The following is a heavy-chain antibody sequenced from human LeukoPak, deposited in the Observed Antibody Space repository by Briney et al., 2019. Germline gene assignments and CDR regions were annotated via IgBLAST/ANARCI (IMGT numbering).Heavy chain of an antibody. D-gene: IGHD3-10*01. V-gene: IGHV3-23*01. CDR2: IIGTSSYT. Sequence: GGSLRLSCAASGFTFSDYYMSWVRQVPGKGLEGVLGIIGTSSYTYSADFVKGRFTISRDNSMNTLWLQMNSLRVEDTAVYYCAKGSNFYASGSHFDVWGQGTLVTVSS. CDR3: AKGSNFYASGSHFDV. CDR1: GFTFSDYY. J-gene: IGHJ4*02.